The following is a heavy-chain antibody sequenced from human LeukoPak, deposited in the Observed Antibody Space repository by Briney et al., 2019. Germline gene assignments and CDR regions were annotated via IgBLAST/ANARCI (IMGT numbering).Heavy chain of an antibody. J-gene: IGHJ4*02. CDR2: IYYSGST. CDR3: ARRGKRGYSYGPNDY. Sequence: KPSETLSLTCTVSGGSISSSSYYWGWVRQPPAKGLEWFGSIYYSGSTYYNPYLKSRVTISVDTSKNQFSLKLSSVTAADTAVYYCARRGKRGYSYGPNDYWGQGTLVTVSS. V-gene: IGHV4-39*07. CDR1: GGSISSSSYY. D-gene: IGHD5-18*01.